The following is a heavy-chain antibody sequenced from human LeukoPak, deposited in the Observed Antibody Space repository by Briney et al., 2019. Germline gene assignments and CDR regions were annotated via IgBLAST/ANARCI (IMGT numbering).Heavy chain of an antibody. CDR1: GYTFTSYY. V-gene: IGHV1-46*01. CDR2: INPSGGST. Sequence: ASVKVSCKASGYTFTSYYMHWVRQAPGQGLEWMGIINPSGGSTSYAQKFQGRVTMTTDESTSTAYMELSSLRSEDTAVYYCARDLFIAARSGYFDYWGQGTLVTVSS. D-gene: IGHD6-6*01. CDR3: ARDLFIAARSGYFDY. J-gene: IGHJ4*02.